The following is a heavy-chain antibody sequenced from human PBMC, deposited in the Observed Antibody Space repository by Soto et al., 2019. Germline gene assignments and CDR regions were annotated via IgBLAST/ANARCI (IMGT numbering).Heavy chain of an antibody. CDR2: ISPNSGNT. J-gene: IGHJ4*02. D-gene: IGHD4-17*01. V-gene: IGHV1-18*01. CDR3: ARRPPFSFGDFVTYYFDY. Sequence: ASVKVSCKASGYTFISYGISWVRQAPGQGLEWMGWISPNSGNTNYAQKLQDRVTMTTDTSTSTAYMELRSQRSDDTAVYYCARRPPFSFGDFVTYYFDYWGQGTLVTVSS. CDR1: GYTFISYG.